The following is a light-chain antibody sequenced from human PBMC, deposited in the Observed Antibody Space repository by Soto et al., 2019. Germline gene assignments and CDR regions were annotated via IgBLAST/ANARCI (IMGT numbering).Light chain of an antibody. CDR2: AAS. Sequence: DIQMTQSPSSLSASVGDRVTITCRASKSIRRYLNWYQQKPGKAPKLLIYAASSLQSGVPSRFSSSGSGTDFTLTISSLQPEYFATYYCQQSYSTPVTVGQGTKLEIK. V-gene: IGKV1-39*01. J-gene: IGKJ2*01. CDR1: KSIRRY. CDR3: QQSYSTPVT.